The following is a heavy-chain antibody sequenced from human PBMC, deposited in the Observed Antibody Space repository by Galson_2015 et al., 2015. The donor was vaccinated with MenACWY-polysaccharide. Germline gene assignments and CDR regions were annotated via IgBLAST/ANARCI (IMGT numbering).Heavy chain of an antibody. CDR1: GSRFSHSG. V-gene: IGHV3-33*01. Sequence: SLRLSCAASGSRFSHSGMHWVRQAPGKGLEWVAVIQYDGSKIVYADSVKGRFTISRDNSKNTLFLEMNSLGAEYTAVYYCAREGSRIVFHAFETCGQTTMVTVSS. CDR3: AREGSRIVFHAFET. D-gene: IGHD2-15*01. J-gene: IGHJ3*02. CDR2: IQYDGSKI.